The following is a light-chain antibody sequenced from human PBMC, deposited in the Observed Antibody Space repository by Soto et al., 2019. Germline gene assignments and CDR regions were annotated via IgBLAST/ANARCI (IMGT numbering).Light chain of an antibody. CDR3: QQRDNWPKA. CDR1: QTINNY. J-gene: IGKJ3*01. CDR2: DAS. Sequence: EIVLTQSPATLSLSPGERATLSCRASQTINNYLAWFQHKPGQSPRLLIYDASSRATGIPDRFSGGGSGTDFTLTISSLEPEDFAVYYCQQRDNWPKAFGPGTKVDIK. V-gene: IGKV3-11*01.